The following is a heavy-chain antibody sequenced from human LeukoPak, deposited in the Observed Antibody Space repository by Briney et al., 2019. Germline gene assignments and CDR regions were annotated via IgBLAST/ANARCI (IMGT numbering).Heavy chain of an antibody. V-gene: IGHV1-18*01. D-gene: IGHD3-22*01. Sequence: ASVKVSCKSSGYTFTSYGISWVRQAPGQGLEWGGWISAYNGNTNYAQKLQGRVTMTTDTSTSTAYMELRSLRSDDTAVYYCARDLSATMIVVVISDAFDIWGQGTMVTVSS. J-gene: IGHJ3*02. CDR1: GYTFTSYG. CDR2: ISAYNGNT. CDR3: ARDLSATMIVVVISDAFDI.